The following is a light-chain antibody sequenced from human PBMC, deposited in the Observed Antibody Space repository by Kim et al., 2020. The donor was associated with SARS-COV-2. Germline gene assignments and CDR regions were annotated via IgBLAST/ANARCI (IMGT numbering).Light chain of an antibody. J-gene: IGLJ1*01. CDR1: SLRSYY. Sequence: GQTVRITCQGDSLRSYYASWYQQKPGQAPVLVIYGKNNRPSGIPDRFSGSSSGNTASLTITGAQAEYEADYYCNSRDSSVNPLLYVFGTGTKVTVL. V-gene: IGLV3-19*01. CDR3: NSRDSSVNPLLYV. CDR2: GKN.